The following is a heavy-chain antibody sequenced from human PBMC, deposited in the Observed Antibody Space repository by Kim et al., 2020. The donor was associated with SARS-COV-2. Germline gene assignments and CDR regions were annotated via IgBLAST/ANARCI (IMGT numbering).Heavy chain of an antibody. Sequence: KCRVTISVDTSKNQFSLRLSSVTAADTAVYYCARGSYSGRAYYYYYGMDVWGQGTTVTVSS. D-gene: IGHD1-26*01. V-gene: IGHV4-59*09. J-gene: IGHJ6*02. CDR3: ARGSYSGRAYYYYYGMDV.